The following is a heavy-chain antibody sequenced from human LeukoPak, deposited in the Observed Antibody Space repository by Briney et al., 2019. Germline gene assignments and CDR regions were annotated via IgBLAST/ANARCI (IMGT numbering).Heavy chain of an antibody. J-gene: IGHJ4*02. Sequence: SGGSLRLSCAASGFTFTSYAMSWVRQAPGKGLEWVSAISDSGGSTYYADSVKGRFTISRDNAKNSLYLQMNSLRAEDTAVYYCARGSGCNYWGQGTLVTVSS. CDR1: GFTFTSYA. CDR2: ISDSGGST. CDR3: ARGSGCNY. V-gene: IGHV3-23*01. D-gene: IGHD6-19*01.